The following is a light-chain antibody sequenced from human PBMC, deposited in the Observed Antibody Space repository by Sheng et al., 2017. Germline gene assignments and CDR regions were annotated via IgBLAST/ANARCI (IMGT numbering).Light chain of an antibody. J-gene: IGKJ5*01. CDR2: KAS. CDR1: QSIFSW. CDR3: QQYNYWPT. Sequence: DIQMTQSPSTLSASVGDRVTITCRASQSIFSWLAWYQQQPGKAPKLLIYKASTLESGVPSRFSGSGSGTDFTLTISSLQPDDFAVYYCQQYNYWPTFGRGTRLEIK. V-gene: IGKV1-5*03.